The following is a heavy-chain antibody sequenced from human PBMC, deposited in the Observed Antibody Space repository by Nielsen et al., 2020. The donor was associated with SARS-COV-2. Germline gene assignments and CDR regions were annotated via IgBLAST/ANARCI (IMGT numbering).Heavy chain of an antibody. D-gene: IGHD3-9*01. CDR1: GFTFSSYA. CDR2: ISGSGGST. CDR3: AKYTVKYYDILTGYYYYYGMDV. Sequence: GESLKLSCAASGFTFSSYAMSLVRQAPGKGLEWVSAISGSGGSTYEEDPVKGRFTISRDKSKNTLYLQMNSLRAEDTAVYYCAKYTVKYYDILTGYYYYYGMDVWGQGTTVTVSS. V-gene: IGHV3-23*01. J-gene: IGHJ6*02.